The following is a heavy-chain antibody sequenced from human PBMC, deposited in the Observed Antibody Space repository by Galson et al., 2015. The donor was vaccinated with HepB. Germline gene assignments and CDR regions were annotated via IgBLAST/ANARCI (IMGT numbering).Heavy chain of an antibody. J-gene: IGHJ6*03. D-gene: IGHD2-8*01. CDR3: ARARRVYSGSPRYYYYYMDV. Sequence: SVKVSCKASGYTFSSYGISWVRQAPGQGLEWMGWISVHNNNTNYAQKLQGRVTMTTDTSTSTAYMELRSLRSDDTAVYHCARARRVYSGSPRYYYYYMDVWGKGTTVTVSS. CDR2: ISVHNNNT. V-gene: IGHV1-18*01. CDR1: GYTFSSYG.